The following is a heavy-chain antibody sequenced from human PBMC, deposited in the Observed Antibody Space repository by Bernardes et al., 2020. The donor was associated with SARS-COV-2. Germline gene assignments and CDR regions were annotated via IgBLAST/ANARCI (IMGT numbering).Heavy chain of an antibody. V-gene: IGHV1-18*04. J-gene: IGHJ6*02. Sequence: ASVKVSCETSGYSFRNFGISWVRQAPGQGLEWMGWITAYSGHTNYAQKVQDRVTLTMDTSTSTAYMELRSLRSDDTAVYYCARDDGRTSYLYYFTMDVWGQGTTVTVSS. CDR3: ARDDGRTSYLYYFTMDV. CDR2: ITAYSGHT. CDR1: GYSFRNFG.